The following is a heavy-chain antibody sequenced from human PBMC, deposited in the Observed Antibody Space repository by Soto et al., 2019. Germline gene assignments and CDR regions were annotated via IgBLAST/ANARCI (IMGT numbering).Heavy chain of an antibody. CDR3: ARDGGFLRQWLGNWFDP. Sequence: GASVKVSCKASGYTFTSYGISWVRQATGQGLEWMGWISAYNGNTNYAQKLQGRVTMTTDTSTSTAYMELRSLRSDDTAVYYCARDGGFLRQWLGNWFDPWGQGTLVTVSS. D-gene: IGHD6-19*01. CDR2: ISAYNGNT. J-gene: IGHJ5*02. CDR1: GYTFTSYG. V-gene: IGHV1-18*01.